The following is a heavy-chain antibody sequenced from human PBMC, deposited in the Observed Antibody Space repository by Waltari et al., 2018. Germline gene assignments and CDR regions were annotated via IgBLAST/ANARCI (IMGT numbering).Heavy chain of an antibody. Sequence: QVQLVVSGGGVVQPGRALRLSCAASGFTFRIYGMHWVRQAPGKGLEWVAVIWYDGSKKYYAESVKGRVTISRDNSKNMLYLQMNSLRVDDTAMYYCANNFDYWGQGTLVTVSS. CDR1: GFTFRIYG. J-gene: IGHJ4*02. V-gene: IGHV3-33*08. CDR3: ANNFDY. CDR2: IWYDGSKK.